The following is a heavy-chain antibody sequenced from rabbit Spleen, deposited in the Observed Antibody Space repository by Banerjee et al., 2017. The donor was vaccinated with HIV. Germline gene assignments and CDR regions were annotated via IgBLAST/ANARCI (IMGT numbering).Heavy chain of an antibody. J-gene: IGHJ4*01. Sequence: QSLEESGGDLVKPGASLTLTCKASGFDFSSSDYMCWVRQAPGKGLECIACIYGDRSGSTYYANWAKGRFTISRTSSTTVTLEMTSLTAADTATYFCARGSAAMTMVITGFYLNLWGPGTLVTVS. D-gene: IGHD2-1*01. CDR2: IYGDRSGST. CDR1: GFDFSSSDY. V-gene: IGHV1S40*01. CDR3: ARGSAAMTMVITGFYLNL.